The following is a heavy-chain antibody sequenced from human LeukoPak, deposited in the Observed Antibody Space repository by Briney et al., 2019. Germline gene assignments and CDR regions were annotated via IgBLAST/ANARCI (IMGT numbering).Heavy chain of an antibody. CDR1: GFTFSSNA. V-gene: IGHV3-23*01. Sequence: PGGSLRLSCEASGFTFSSNAMTWVRQAPGKGLEWVSHIIGRGDRTYYADSVKGRFTISRDNSKNTLFLQMNSLGAEDTAVYYCAKGFSYAYDYWGQGTLVTVSS. CDR2: IIGRGDRT. D-gene: IGHD3-16*01. J-gene: IGHJ4*02. CDR3: AKGFSYAYDY.